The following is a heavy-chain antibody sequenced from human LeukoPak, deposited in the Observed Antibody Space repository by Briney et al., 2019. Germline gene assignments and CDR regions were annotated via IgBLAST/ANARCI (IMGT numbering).Heavy chain of an antibody. V-gene: IGHV4-39*01. J-gene: IGHJ5*02. D-gene: IGHD3-9*01. CDR3: ASHILRYFDWSGDWFDP. Sequence: SETLSLTCTVSGGSISSSSYYWGWIRQPPGKGLEWIGSSYYSGSTYYNPSLKSRVTMSVDTSKNQFSLKLSSVTAADTAVYYCASHILRYFDWSGDWFDPWGQGTLLTVSS. CDR2: SYYSGST. CDR1: GGSISSSSYY.